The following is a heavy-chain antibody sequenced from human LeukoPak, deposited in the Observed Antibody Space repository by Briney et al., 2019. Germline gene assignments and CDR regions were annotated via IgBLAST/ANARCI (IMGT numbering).Heavy chain of an antibody. CDR3: ARRVGRYFGERAYYYYYMDV. D-gene: IGHD3-10*01. Sequence: SETLSLTCAVYGGSFSGYYWSWIRQPPGKGLEWIGEINHSGSTKYNPSLKRRDTISVDTSKNQFSLKLSSVTAADTAVYYCARRVGRYFGERAYYYYYMDVWGKGTTVTISS. V-gene: IGHV4-34*01. J-gene: IGHJ6*03. CDR2: INHSGST. CDR1: GGSFSGYY.